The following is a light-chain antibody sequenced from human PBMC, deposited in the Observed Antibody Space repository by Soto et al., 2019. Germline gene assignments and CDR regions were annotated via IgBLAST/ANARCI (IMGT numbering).Light chain of an antibody. CDR3: QQYGSSPQIT. V-gene: IGKV3-20*01. Sequence: ESVLTQSPGTLSLSPGERATLSCRASQSVSSSYLAWYQQKPGQAPRLLIYGASSRATGIPDRFSGSGSGTDFTLTISRLEPEDFAVYYCQQYGSSPQITLGQGTRLEI. CDR1: QSVSSSY. CDR2: GAS. J-gene: IGKJ5*01.